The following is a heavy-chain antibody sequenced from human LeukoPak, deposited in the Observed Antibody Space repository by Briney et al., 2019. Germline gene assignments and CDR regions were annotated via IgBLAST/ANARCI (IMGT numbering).Heavy chain of an antibody. J-gene: IGHJ4*02. D-gene: IGHD3-3*01. CDR3: AKSAIFGVVISPFDY. CDR1: GYTFTGYY. V-gene: IGHV1-2*02. Sequence: GASVKVSCKASGYTFTGYYMHWVRQAPGQGLEWMGWINPNSGGTNYAQKFQGRVTMTRDTSISTAYMELSRLRSDDTAVYYCAKSAIFGVVISPFDYWGQGTLVTVSS. CDR2: INPNSGGT.